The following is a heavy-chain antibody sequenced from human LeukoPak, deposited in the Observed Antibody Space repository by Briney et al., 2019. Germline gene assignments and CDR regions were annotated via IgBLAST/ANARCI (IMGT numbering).Heavy chain of an antibody. CDR1: GFGFSDSY. Sequence: GGSLRLSCAASGFGFSDSYMSWVRQAPGKGLEWVSAISGSGGSTYYADSVKGRFTISRDNSKNTLYLQMNSLRAEDTAVYYCANIASANYLSDYWGQGTLVTVSS. CDR3: ANIASANYLSDY. CDR2: ISGSGGST. V-gene: IGHV3-23*01. D-gene: IGHD6-25*01. J-gene: IGHJ4*02.